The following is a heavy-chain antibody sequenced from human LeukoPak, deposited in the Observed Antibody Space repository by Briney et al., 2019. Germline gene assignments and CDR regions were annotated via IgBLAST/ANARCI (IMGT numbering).Heavy chain of an antibody. Sequence: ASVKVSCKASGGTFSSYTISWVRQAPGQGLEWMGRIIPILGIANYAQKFQGRVTITADKSTSTAYMELSSLRSEDTAVYYCARDPPMWNSSSSVDYWGQGTLVPVSS. CDR3: ARDPPMWNSSSSVDY. CDR2: IIPILGIA. D-gene: IGHD6-6*01. V-gene: IGHV1-69*04. CDR1: GGTFSSYT. J-gene: IGHJ4*02.